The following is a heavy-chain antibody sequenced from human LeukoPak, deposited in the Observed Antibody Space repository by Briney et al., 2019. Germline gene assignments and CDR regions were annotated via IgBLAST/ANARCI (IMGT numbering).Heavy chain of an antibody. D-gene: IGHD1-26*01. CDR3: ARGESH. CDR1: GFTFDDYT. J-gene: IGHJ4*02. CDR2: ISSSGSTT. V-gene: IGHV3-48*03. Sequence: GGSLRLSCAASGFTFDDYTMHWVRQAPGKGLEWVSYISSSGSTTYNADSVKGRFTISRDNAKNSLYLQMNSLRAEDTAVYYCARGESHWGQGTLVTVSS.